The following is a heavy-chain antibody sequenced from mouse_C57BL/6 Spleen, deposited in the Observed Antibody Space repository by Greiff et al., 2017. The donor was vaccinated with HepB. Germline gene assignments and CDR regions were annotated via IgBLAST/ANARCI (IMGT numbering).Heavy chain of an antibody. CDR3: AREGTTVVARD. V-gene: IGHV1-64*01. Sequence: QVQLQQPGAELVKPGASVKLSCKASGYTFTSYWMHWVKQGPGQGLEWIGMIHPNGGSTNYNEKFKGKATLTVDKSSSTAYMQLSSLTSEDSALYYCAREGTTVVARDWGQGTTLTVS. D-gene: IGHD1-1*01. CDR1: GYTFTSYW. J-gene: IGHJ2*01. CDR2: IHPNGGST.